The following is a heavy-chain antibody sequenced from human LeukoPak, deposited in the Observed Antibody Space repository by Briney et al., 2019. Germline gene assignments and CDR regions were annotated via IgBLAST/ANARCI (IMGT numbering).Heavy chain of an antibody. CDR2: ISGSGGNT. D-gene: IGHD3-9*01. V-gene: IGHV3-23*01. CDR3: AKSLLRYFDWCGLFDY. Sequence: GGSLRLSCAGSGFSFSSYGMHWVRRAPGKGLEWVSAISGSGGNTYYADSEKGRFTISRDNSKNTLYLQMNSLRAEDTAVYYCAKSLLRYFDWCGLFDYWGQGTLVTVSS. CDR1: GFSFSSYG. J-gene: IGHJ4*02.